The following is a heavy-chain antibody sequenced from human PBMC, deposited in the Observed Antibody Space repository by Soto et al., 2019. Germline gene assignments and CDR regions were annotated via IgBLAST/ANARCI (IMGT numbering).Heavy chain of an antibody. Sequence: GGSLRLSCAAAGFTFSDYWMHWVRQAPGKGLVWVSRMYSDGSFTNYADSVKGRFTISRDNAKNTLYLQMNSLRAEDTAVYYCARANDDADYYYMDVWGKGTTVTVSS. CDR2: MYSDGSFT. J-gene: IGHJ6*03. V-gene: IGHV3-74*01. CDR1: GFTFSDYW. D-gene: IGHD1-1*01. CDR3: ARANDDADYYYMDV.